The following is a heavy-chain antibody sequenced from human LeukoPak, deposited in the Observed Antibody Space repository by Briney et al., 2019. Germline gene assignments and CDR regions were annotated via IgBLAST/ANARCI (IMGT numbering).Heavy chain of an antibody. J-gene: IGHJ5*01. D-gene: IGHD3-10*01. CDR1: GGSFSGYY. CDR2: INHSGST. Sequence: SETLSLTCAVYGGSFSGYYWSWIRQPPGKGLEWIGEINHSGSTNYNPSLKSRVTISVDTSKNQFSLKLSSVTAADTAVYYCARDYYGSGSNNWFDSWGQGTLVTVSS. V-gene: IGHV4-34*01. CDR3: ARDYYGSGSNNWFDS.